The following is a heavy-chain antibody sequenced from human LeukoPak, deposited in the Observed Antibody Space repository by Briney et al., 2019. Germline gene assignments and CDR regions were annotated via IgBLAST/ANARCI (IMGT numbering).Heavy chain of an antibody. V-gene: IGHV1-18*01. Sequence: ASVKVSCKASGYTFITYDISWVRQAPGQGLEWMGWISAYNGNTNHAQKLQGRVTMTADTSTNTAYMELRSLRSDDTAVYYCARSAVADTLSAYYFDYWGQGTLVTVSS. CDR1: GYTFITYD. CDR3: ARSAVADTLSAYYFDY. CDR2: ISAYNGNT. D-gene: IGHD6-19*01. J-gene: IGHJ4*02.